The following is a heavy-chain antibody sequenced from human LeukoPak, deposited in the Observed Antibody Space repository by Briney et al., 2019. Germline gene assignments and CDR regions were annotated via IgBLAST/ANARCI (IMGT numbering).Heavy chain of an antibody. CDR3: ARMSPGLRFLEWLQKISSRGGYFDY. V-gene: IGHV4-34*01. CDR2: INHSGST. D-gene: IGHD3-3*01. Sequence: SETLSLTCAVYGGSFSGYYWSWIRQPPGKGLEWIGEINHSGSTNYNPSLKSRVTISVDTSKNQFSLKLSSVTGADTAVYYCARMSPGLRFLEWLQKISSRGGYFDYWGQGTLVTVSS. J-gene: IGHJ4*02. CDR1: GGSFSGYY.